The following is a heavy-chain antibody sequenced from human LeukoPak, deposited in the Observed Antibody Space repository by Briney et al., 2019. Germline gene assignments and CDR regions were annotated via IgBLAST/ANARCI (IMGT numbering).Heavy chain of an antibody. Sequence: SQTLSLTCTFSSGSISSGGYYWNWIRQPPGKGLEWIGYIYHSGSTYYNPSLKSRVTISVDTSKNQFSLKVSSVTAADTAVYYCARGGSYHLPGDYWGQGTLVTVSS. CDR3: ARGGSYHLPGDY. D-gene: IGHD1-26*01. V-gene: IGHV4-30-2*05. CDR1: SGSISSGGYY. CDR2: IYHSGST. J-gene: IGHJ4*02.